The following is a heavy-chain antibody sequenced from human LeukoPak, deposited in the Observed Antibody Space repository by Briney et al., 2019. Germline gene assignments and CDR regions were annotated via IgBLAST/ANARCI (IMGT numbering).Heavy chain of an antibody. CDR2: IYYSGST. J-gene: IGHJ4*02. D-gene: IGHD2-15*01. V-gene: IGHV4-59*01. Sequence: SETLSLTCTVSGGSISSYYWSWIRQPPGKGLEWIGYIYYSGSTNYNPSLKSRVTISVDTSKNQFSLKLSSVTAADTAVYYCARDVGSEKRKGFDYWGQGTLVTVSS. CDR1: GGSISSYY. CDR3: ARDVGSEKRKGFDY.